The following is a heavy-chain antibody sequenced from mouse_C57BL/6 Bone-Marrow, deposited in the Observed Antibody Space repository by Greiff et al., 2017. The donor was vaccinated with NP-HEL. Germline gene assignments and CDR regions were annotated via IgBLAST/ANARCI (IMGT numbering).Heavy chain of an antibody. CDR3: ARGYDGYLYYFDY. D-gene: IGHD2-3*01. CDR1: GYSFTSYY. Sequence: QVQLQQSGPELVKPGASVKISCKASGYSFTSYYIHWVKQRPGQGLEWIGWIYPGSGNTKYNEKFKGKATLTADTSSSTAYMQLSSLTSEDSAVYYCARGYDGYLYYFDYWGQGTTLTVSS. J-gene: IGHJ2*01. V-gene: IGHV1-66*01. CDR2: IYPGSGNT.